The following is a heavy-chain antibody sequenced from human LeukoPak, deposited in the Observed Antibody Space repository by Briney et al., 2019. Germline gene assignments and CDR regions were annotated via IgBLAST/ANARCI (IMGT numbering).Heavy chain of an antibody. CDR2: IIPIFGTA. J-gene: IGHJ4*02. D-gene: IGHD3-10*01. V-gene: IGHV1-69*13. Sequence: SVKVSCKASGGTFSSYAISWVRQAPGQGLEWMGGIIPIFGTANYAQKFQGRVTITADESTSTAYMELSSLRSEDTAVYYCARESRGALLWFVFDYWGQGTLVTVSS. CDR3: ARESRGALLWFVFDY. CDR1: GGTFSSYA.